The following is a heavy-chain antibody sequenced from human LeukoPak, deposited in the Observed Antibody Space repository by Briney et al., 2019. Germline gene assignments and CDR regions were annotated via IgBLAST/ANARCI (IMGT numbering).Heavy chain of an antibody. J-gene: IGHJ4*02. CDR2: IRPIFGTA. CDR1: GDTFSKYA. Sequence: SVKVSCTASGDTFSKYAFNWVRQAPGQGLEWIGGIRPIFGTANYAQKFQGRVTIIADESTSTAYMELNSLRSDDTAVYYCARGDGDSPFDYWGQGTLVTVSS. D-gene: IGHD4-17*01. CDR3: ARGDGDSPFDY. V-gene: IGHV1-69*13.